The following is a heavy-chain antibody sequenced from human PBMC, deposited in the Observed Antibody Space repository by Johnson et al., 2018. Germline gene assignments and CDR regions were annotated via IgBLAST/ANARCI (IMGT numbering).Heavy chain of an antibody. Sequence: QVQLVQSGGRVVQPGRSLRLSCAASGFNFSSYAMHWVRQAPGRGLEWVTVTSFDGSSKYYADSVKGRFTISRDNSKTTLYLQMNSLRAEDTAVYYCAKLLITMIVVAPFQHWGQGTLVTVSS. J-gene: IGHJ1*01. V-gene: IGHV3-30-3*02. CDR2: TSFDGSSK. CDR3: AKLLITMIVVAPFQH. D-gene: IGHD3-22*01. CDR1: GFNFSSYA.